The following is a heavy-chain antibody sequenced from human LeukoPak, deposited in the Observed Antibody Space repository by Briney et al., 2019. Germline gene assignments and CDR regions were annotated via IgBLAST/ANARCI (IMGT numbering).Heavy chain of an antibody. Sequence: ASVKVSCKASGYTFTSYYMHWVRQAPGQGLEWMGIINPSGGSTSYAQKFQGRVTMTRDTSTSTVYMELSSLRSEDTAVYYCAGHYYDSSGYYYFDYWGQGTLVTVSS. CDR2: INPSGGST. CDR1: GYTFTSYY. CDR3: AGHYYDSSGYYYFDY. J-gene: IGHJ4*02. V-gene: IGHV1-46*01. D-gene: IGHD3-22*01.